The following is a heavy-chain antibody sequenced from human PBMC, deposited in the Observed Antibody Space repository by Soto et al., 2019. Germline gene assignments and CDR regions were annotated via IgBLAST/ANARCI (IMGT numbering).Heavy chain of an antibody. Sequence: GASVKVSCKASGYTFTSYAMHWVRQAPGQRLEWMGWINAGNGNTKYSQKFQGRVTITRDTSASTAYMELSSLRSEDTAVYYCARRWITIFGVVKPMTDYWGQGTLVTVSS. V-gene: IGHV1-3*01. CDR2: INAGNGNT. CDR3: ARRWITIFGVVKPMTDY. J-gene: IGHJ4*02. CDR1: GYTFTSYA. D-gene: IGHD3-3*01.